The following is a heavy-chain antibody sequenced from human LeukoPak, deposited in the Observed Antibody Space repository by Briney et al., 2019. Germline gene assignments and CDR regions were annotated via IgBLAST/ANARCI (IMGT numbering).Heavy chain of an antibody. D-gene: IGHD3-10*01. CDR1: GGSISSHYY. V-gene: IGHV4-39*01. Sequence: SETLSLTCTVSGGSISSHYYWIWIRQPPGKGLEWIGSIYYSGSTYYNPSLKSRVTISVDTSKNHFSLKLSSLTAADTAVYYCARQYGSRNSYTPVVDYRGQGTLVTVSS. CDR3: ARQYGSRNSYTPVVDY. CDR2: IYYSGST. J-gene: IGHJ4*02.